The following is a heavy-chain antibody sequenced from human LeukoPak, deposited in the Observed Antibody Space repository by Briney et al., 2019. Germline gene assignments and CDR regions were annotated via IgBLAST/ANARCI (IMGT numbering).Heavy chain of an antibody. V-gene: IGHV1-2*02. CDR3: ARDGEVLRFLQWSNPLDY. J-gene: IGHJ4*02. Sequence: ASVKVSCKASGYTFSGYYIHWVRQAPGQGLEWMGWINPYSGDTDYARKFQGRVTMTRDTSISTAYMELSRLRSDDTAVYYCARDGEVLRFLQWSNPLDYWGQGTLVTVSS. CDR2: INPYSGDT. D-gene: IGHD3-3*01. CDR1: GYTFSGYY.